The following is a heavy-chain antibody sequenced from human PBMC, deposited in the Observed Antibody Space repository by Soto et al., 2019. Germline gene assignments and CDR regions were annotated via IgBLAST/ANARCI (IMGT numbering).Heavy chain of an antibody. D-gene: IGHD5-12*01. J-gene: IGHJ4*02. CDR3: ARGTNSGYETHLDY. CDR2: IIPILGIA. V-gene: IGHV1-69*02. CDR1: GGTFSSYT. Sequence: QVQLVQSGAEVKKPGSSVKVSCKASGGTFSSYTISWVRQAPGQGLEWMGRIIPILGIANYAQKFQGRVTITAEKSTSTAYMELSSLRSEDTAVYYCARGTNSGYETHLDYWGQGTLVTVSS.